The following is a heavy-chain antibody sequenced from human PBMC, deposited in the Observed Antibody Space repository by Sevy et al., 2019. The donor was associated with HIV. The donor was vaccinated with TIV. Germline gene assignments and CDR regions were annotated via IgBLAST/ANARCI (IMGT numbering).Heavy chain of an antibody. CDR3: ARVFHAHDY. Sequence: GGSLRLSCAASGFTLSDYYMSWIRQAPGKGLEWVSYISGSDNTKYYADSVKGRFTISRDNAKNSLYLQMNSLRAEDTAVYYCARVFHAHDYWGQGTLVTVSS. CDR2: ISGSDNTK. J-gene: IGHJ4*02. CDR1: GFTLSDYY. D-gene: IGHD2-21*01. V-gene: IGHV3-11*04.